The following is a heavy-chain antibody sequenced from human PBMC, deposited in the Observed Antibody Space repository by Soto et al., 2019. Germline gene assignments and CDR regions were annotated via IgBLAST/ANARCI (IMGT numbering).Heavy chain of an antibody. CDR1: GGSISSSSYY. V-gene: IGHV4-39*01. CDR2: IYYSGST. J-gene: IGHJ5*02. Sequence: QLQLQESGPGLVKPSETLSLTCTVSGGSISSSSYYWGWIRQPPGKGLEWIGNIYYSGSTYYNPSLKCRVTVSIDTSKKQCSLKLSSVTAADTSVYYCARTYNWFDPWCQGTLVTVSS. CDR3: ARTYNWFDP. D-gene: IGHD2-21*01.